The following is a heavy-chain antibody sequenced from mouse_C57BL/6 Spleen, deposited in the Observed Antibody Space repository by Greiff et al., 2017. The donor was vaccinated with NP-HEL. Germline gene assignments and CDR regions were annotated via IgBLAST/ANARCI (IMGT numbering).Heavy chain of an antibody. J-gene: IGHJ4*01. V-gene: IGHV1-4*01. CDR1: GYTFTSYT. CDR2: INPSSGYT. Sequence: QVQLQQSGAELARPGASVKMSCKASGYTFTSYTMHWVKQRPGQGLEWIGYINPSSGYTTYNQKFKDKATLTADKSSSTAYMQLSSLTSEDSAVYYCAVTTVYAMDYWGQGTSVTVSS. CDR3: AVTTVYAMDY. D-gene: IGHD1-1*01.